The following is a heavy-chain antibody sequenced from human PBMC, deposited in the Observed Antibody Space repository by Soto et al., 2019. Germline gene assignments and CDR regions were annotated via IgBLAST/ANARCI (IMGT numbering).Heavy chain of an antibody. D-gene: IGHD4-17*01. J-gene: IGHJ4*02. CDR2: ISGSGGST. Sequence: LRLSCAASGFTFSSYAMSWVRQAPGKGLEWVSAISGSGGSTYYADSVKGRFTISRDNSKNTLYLQMNSLRAEDTAVYYCAKGQFNDYGDYADYWGQGTLVTVSS. V-gene: IGHV3-23*01. CDR1: GFTFSSYA. CDR3: AKGQFNDYGDYADY.